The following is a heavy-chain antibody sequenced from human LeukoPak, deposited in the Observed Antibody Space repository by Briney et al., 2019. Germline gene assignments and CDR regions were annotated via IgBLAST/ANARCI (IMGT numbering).Heavy chain of an antibody. CDR2: IYTSGST. CDR3: ARESTYHDFWSGYYFDY. D-gene: IGHD3-3*01. CDR1: GDSISSGSYY. V-gene: IGHV4-61*02. Sequence: TSETLSLTCTVSGDSISSGSYYWSWIRQPAEKGLEWIGRIYTSGSTNYNPSLKSRVTISVDTSKNQFSLKLSSVTAADTDVYYCARESTYHDFWSGYYFDYWGQGTLVTVSS. J-gene: IGHJ4*02.